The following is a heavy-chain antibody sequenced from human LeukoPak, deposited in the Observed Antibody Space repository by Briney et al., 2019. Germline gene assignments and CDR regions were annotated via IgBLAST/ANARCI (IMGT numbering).Heavy chain of an antibody. CDR1: GYTFTSYD. Sequence: GASVKVSCRASGYTFTSYDINWVRQATGQGLEWMGWMNPNSGNTGYAQKFQGRVTITTDESTSTAYMELSSLRSEDTAVYYCARHPMGLAMVTPFDYWGQGTLVTVSS. CDR2: MNPNSGNT. D-gene: IGHD5-18*01. J-gene: IGHJ4*02. V-gene: IGHV1-8*01. CDR3: ARHPMGLAMVTPFDY.